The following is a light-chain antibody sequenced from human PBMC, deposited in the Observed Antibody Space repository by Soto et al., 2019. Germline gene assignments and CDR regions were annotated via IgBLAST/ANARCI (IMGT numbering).Light chain of an antibody. CDR3: QQYTSYGIYT. J-gene: IGKJ2*01. V-gene: IGKV1-5*01. CDR1: QRISSW. Sequence: DIQMTQSPSTLSASVGDRVTITCRASQRISSWLAWSQQKPGKAPKLLIYDASSLESWVPSRFSGSGSGTEFTLTISSLQPDDFATYYCQQYTSYGIYTFGQGTKLEIK. CDR2: DAS.